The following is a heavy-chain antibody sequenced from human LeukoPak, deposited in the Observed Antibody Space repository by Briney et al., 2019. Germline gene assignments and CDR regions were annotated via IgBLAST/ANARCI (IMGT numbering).Heavy chain of an antibody. D-gene: IGHD6-13*01. CDR2: IYYSGST. V-gene: IGHV4-59*01. CDR3: AREAIAAAGTDYFDY. CDR1: GGSISSYY. Sequence: VKPSETLSLTCTVSGGSISSYYWSWIRQPPGKGLEWIGYIYYSGSTNYNPSLKSRVTISVDTSKNQFSLKLSSVTAADTAVYYCAREAIAAAGTDYFDYWGQGTLVTVSS. J-gene: IGHJ4*02.